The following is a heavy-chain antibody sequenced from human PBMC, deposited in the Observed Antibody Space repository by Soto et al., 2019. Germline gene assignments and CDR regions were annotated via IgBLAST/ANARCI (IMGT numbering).Heavy chain of an antibody. CDR2: IIPIFGTA. D-gene: IGHD5-12*01. CDR1: RGTFSSYA. V-gene: IGHV1-69*13. CDR3: ARGGIDSGYDYHDY. J-gene: IGHJ4*02. Sequence: SVKVSSKASRGTFSSYAISSPRQAPGQGLEWMGGIIPIFGTANYAQKFQGRVTITADESTSTAYMELSGLRSEDTAVYYCARGGIDSGYDYHDYWGQGTLVTVSS.